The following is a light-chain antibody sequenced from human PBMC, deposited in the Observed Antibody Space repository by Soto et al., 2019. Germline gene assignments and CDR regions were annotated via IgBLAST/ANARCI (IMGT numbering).Light chain of an antibody. CDR3: QQYGSSPGGT. CDR1: QSVSSSY. J-gene: IGKJ1*01. V-gene: IGKV3-20*01. Sequence: EVVLTQSPATLSLSPGERATLSCRASQSVSSSYLAWYQQKPGQAPRLLIYGASSRATGIPDRFSGSGSGTDFTLTISRLEPEDFAVYYCQQYGSSPGGTFGQGTKVDIK. CDR2: GAS.